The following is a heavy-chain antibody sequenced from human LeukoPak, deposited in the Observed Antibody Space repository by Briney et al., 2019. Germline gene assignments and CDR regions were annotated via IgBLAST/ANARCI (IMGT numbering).Heavy chain of an antibody. CDR1: GFPFSSYW. Sequence: GGSLRLSCAASGFPFSSYWMSWVRQAPGKGLEWVANIKKDADDKHYVDSVKGRFTVSRDNAKTSLYLQMNNLRAEDTAVYYCARVPGTSNYYGSGSPDYWGQGTLVTVSS. CDR2: IKKDADDK. CDR3: ARVPGTSNYYGSGSPDY. D-gene: IGHD3-10*01. V-gene: IGHV3-7*04. J-gene: IGHJ4*02.